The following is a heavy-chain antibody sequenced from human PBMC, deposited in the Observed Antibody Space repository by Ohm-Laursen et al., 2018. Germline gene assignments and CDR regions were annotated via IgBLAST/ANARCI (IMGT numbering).Heavy chain of an antibody. CDR1: GFTVSSNY. D-gene: IGHD2/OR15-2a*01. CDR2: IRSGGRT. Sequence: SLRLSCAASGFTVSSNYMSWVRQAPGKGLEWVSVIRSGGRTDYADSVKGRYTISGDNSKNTLYLQMNSLRVEDTAVYYCARLLYGNWFDPWGQGTLVTVSS. V-gene: IGHV3-66*04. CDR3: ARLLYGNWFDP. J-gene: IGHJ5*02.